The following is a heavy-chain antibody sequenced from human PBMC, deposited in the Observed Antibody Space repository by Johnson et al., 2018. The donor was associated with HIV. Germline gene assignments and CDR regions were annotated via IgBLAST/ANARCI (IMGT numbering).Heavy chain of an antibody. D-gene: IGHD5-12*01. Sequence: QMQLVESGGGVVQPGRSLRLSCAASGFTFSSYAMHWVRQAPGKGLECVAVISYDGSNKYYADSVKGRFIISRDNSKNTLYLQMNSLRAEDTALYYCAKDLQSGATTHAFDIWGQGTMVTVSS. V-gene: IGHV3-30*04. CDR3: AKDLQSGATTHAFDI. CDR1: GFTFSSYA. J-gene: IGHJ3*02. CDR2: ISYDGSNK.